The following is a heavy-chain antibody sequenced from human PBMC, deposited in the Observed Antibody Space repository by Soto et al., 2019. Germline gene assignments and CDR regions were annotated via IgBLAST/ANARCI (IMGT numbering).Heavy chain of an antibody. J-gene: IGHJ4*02. CDR1: GFTFSTYT. CDR2: IIASDKST. Sequence: GSLRLSCAASGFTFSTYTMNWVRQAPGKGLEWVAGIIASDKSTYYADSVKGRFTISRDNSKNMLFLQMSSLRAEDTAIYYCARVGQRSPPDYWGQGTLVTVSS. V-gene: IGHV3-23*01. CDR3: ARVGQRSPPDY.